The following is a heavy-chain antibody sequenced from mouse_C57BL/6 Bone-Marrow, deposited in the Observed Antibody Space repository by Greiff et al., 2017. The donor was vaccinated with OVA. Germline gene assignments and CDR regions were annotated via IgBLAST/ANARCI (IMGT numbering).Heavy chain of an antibody. CDR1: GFNIKDDY. V-gene: IGHV14-4*01. CDR3: TTGTWNFDY. D-gene: IGHD1-1*01. CDR2: IDPENGDT. J-gene: IGHJ2*01. Sequence: EVKLQQSGAELVRPGASVKLSCTASGFNIKDDYMHWVKQRPEQGLEWIGWIDPENGDTEYASKFQGKATITADTSSNTAYLQLSSLTSEDTAVYYCTTGTWNFDYWGQGTTLTVSS.